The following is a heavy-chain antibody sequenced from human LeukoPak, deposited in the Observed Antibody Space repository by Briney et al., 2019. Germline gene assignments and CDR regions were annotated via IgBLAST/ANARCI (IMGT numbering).Heavy chain of an antibody. Sequence: GGSLRLSCAASGFIFSNYSMTWARLTPGKGLEWVSAISGSGGTTYYADSVKGRFTISRDSSTNTLYLQLSSLRAEDTAIYYCARAPRRYFDYWGQGTLVTVSS. J-gene: IGHJ4*02. CDR3: ARAPRRYFDY. CDR1: GFIFSNYS. V-gene: IGHV3-23*01. CDR2: ISGSGGTT. D-gene: IGHD1-14*01.